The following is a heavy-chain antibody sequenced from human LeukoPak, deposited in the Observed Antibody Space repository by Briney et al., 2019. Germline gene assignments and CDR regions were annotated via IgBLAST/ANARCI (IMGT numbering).Heavy chain of an antibody. Sequence: LETLSLSCAVYGVSFRAYYWSWVRQPPRHELEWIGEINHSGSTNYNPSLKSRVTISVDTSKNQFSLKLSSVTAADTAVYYCAREMSGSYAAIDYWGRGTLVTVSS. CDR1: GVSFRAYY. CDR3: AREMSGSYAAIDY. D-gene: IGHD1-26*01. V-gene: IGHV4-34*01. J-gene: IGHJ4*02. CDR2: INHSGST.